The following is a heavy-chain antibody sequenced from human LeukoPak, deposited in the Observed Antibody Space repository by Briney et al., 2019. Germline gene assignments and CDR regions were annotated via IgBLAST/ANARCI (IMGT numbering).Heavy chain of an antibody. Sequence: ASVKVSCKASGYTFTSYGISWVRQAPGQGLEWMGWMNPNSGNTGYAQKLQGRVTMTRNTSISTAYMELSSLRSEDTAVYYCARGPSPLRYFDWLYYYYYMDVWGKGTTVTISS. CDR2: MNPNSGNT. J-gene: IGHJ6*03. CDR3: ARGPSPLRYFDWLYYYYYMDV. V-gene: IGHV1-8*02. CDR1: GYTFTSYG. D-gene: IGHD3-9*01.